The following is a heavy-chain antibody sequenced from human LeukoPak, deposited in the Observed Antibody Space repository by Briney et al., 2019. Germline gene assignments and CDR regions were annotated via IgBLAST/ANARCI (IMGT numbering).Heavy chain of an antibody. CDR2: IYSGGST. CDR1: GFTVSSNY. Sequence: GGSLRLSCAASGFTVSSNYMSWVRQAPGKGLEWVSVIYSGGSTYYADSVKGRFTISRDNSKNTLYLQMNSLRAEDTAVYYCARQRVMLTGTGGTWIDPWGQGTLVTVSS. J-gene: IGHJ5*02. V-gene: IGHV3-53*01. D-gene: IGHD1/OR15-1a*01. CDR3: ARQRVMLTGTGGTWIDP.